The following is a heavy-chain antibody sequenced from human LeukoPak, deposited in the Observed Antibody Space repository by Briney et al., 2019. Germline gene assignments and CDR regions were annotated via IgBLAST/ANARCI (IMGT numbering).Heavy chain of an antibody. J-gene: IGHJ4*02. CDR2: ICGSGGCT. D-gene: IGHD6-19*01. CDR3: AKTTVGYSSGRYPGWPADC. CDR1: GFTFNTYA. V-gene: IGHV3-23*01. Sequence: GGSLRLSCAASGFTFNTYAIYWVRQAPGKGLEWDSGICGSGGCTYYADSVKGRFTISRDNSKNTVYLQMNSLTADDTAVYYCAKTTVGYSSGRYPGWPADCWGQGTLVTVSS.